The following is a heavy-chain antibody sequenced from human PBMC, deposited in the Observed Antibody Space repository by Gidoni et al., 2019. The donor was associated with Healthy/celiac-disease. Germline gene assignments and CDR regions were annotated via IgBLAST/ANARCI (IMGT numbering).Heavy chain of an antibody. D-gene: IGHD2-2*01. V-gene: IGHV1-2*02. CDR3: ARRYCSSTSCWEDYFDY. J-gene: IGHJ4*02. Sequence: QVPLVQSGAEVTKPGASVKVSCKASGYTFTGHYMHWVRQAPGQGLEWMGWINPNSGGTNYAQKFQGRVTMTRDTSISTAYMELSRLRSDDTAVYYCARRYCSSTSCWEDYFDYWGQGTLVTVSS. CDR2: INPNSGGT. CDR1: GYTFTGHY.